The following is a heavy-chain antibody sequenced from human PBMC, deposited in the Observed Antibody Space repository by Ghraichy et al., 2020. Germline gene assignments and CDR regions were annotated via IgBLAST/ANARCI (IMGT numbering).Heavy chain of an antibody. CDR3: AKVAYSPSYFYYGMDV. CDR1: GFGFSDHY. Sequence: GGSLRLSCAASGFGFSDHYMTWIRHTPGKGLEWVSYIGPLGATIYYADSVKGRFTISRDNAKNSLFLQMNDLRVEDSAIYYCAKVAYSPSYFYYGMDVWGQGTTVTASS. D-gene: IGHD4-11*01. J-gene: IGHJ6*02. CDR2: IGPLGATI. V-gene: IGHV3-11*01.